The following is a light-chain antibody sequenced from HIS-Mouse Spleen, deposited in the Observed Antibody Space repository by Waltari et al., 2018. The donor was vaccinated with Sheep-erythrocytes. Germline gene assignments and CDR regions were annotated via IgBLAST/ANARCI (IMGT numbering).Light chain of an antibody. Sequence: QSALTQPPSASGSPGQSVTISRTGTSSDVGGYNYLSWYQQHPGKAPKLMIYEGSKRPSGVSNRFSGSKSGNTASLTISGLQAEDEADYYCCSYAGSSTWVFGGGTKLTVL. CDR2: EGS. CDR3: CSYAGSSTWV. J-gene: IGLJ3*02. V-gene: IGLV2-23*01. CDR1: SSDVGGYNY.